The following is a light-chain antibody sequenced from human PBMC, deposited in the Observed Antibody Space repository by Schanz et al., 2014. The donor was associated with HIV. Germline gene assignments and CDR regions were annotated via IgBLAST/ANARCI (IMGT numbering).Light chain of an antibody. CDR3: QQYNNWPLFT. CDR2: HAS. V-gene: IGKV3D-15*01. CDR1: QRVSSN. J-gene: IGKJ3*01. Sequence: EMVLTQSPGTLSLSPGERATLSCRASQRVSSNNLAWYQQKPGQAPRLLIYHASTRATGVPARFSGSGSGTEFTLTINSLQSEDSAVYYCQQYNNWPLFTFGPGTTVDVK.